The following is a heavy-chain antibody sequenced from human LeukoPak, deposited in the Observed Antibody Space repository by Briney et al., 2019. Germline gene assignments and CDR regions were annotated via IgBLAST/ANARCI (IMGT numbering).Heavy chain of an antibody. Sequence: GGSLRLSCAASGFTFSSYAMKWVRQAPGKGLEWISTISGSGGSTYYADSVKGRFTISRDNSKNTLYLQMNSLRVEDTAVYYCARDSSMLRGPLVIYYFDFWGQGTLVTVSS. D-gene: IGHD3-10*01. CDR2: ISGSGGST. CDR3: ARDSSMLRGPLVIYYFDF. J-gene: IGHJ4*02. CDR1: GFTFSSYA. V-gene: IGHV3-23*01.